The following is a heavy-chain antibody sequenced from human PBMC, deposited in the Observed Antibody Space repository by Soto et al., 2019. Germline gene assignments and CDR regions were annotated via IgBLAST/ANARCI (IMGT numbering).Heavy chain of an antibody. D-gene: IGHD5-12*01. CDR3: ARGRDGYEDDAFDV. CDR1: GGTFSSYA. J-gene: IGHJ3*01. V-gene: IGHV1-69*13. Sequence: SVKVSCKASGGTFSSYAISWVRQAPGQGLEWMGGIIPIFGTANYAQKFQGRVTITADESTSTAYMELSSLRSEDTAVYYCARGRDGYEDDAFDVWGQGTMVTVSS. CDR2: IIPIFGTA.